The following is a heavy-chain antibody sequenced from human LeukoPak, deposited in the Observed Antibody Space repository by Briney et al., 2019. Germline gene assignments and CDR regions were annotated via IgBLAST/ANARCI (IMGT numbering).Heavy chain of an antibody. CDR1: GYTFTSYG. CDR2: ISAYNGNT. Sequence: ASVKVSCKASGYTFTSYGISWVRQAPGQGLEWMGWISAYNGNTNCAQKLQGRVTMTTDTSTSTAYMELRSLRSDDTAVYYCARTVGSSSFEGDYYYYYYMDVWGKGTTVTVSS. CDR3: ARTVGSSSFEGDYYYYYYMDV. D-gene: IGHD6-6*01. J-gene: IGHJ6*03. V-gene: IGHV1-18*01.